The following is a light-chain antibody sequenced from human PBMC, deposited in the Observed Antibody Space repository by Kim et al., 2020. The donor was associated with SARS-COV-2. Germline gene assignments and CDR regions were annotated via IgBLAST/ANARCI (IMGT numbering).Light chain of an antibody. Sequence: LSPWHKAPLTSRADQIVSSYLAWYQHTPGQAPRLLIYDAANNATGIPARLSDSGSGTDFTLTISSLEPVDFAVDYCQQRSNWPLTFGGWTKVDIK. CDR2: DAA. J-gene: IGKJ4*01. V-gene: IGKV3-11*01. CDR1: QIVSSY. CDR3: QQRSNWPLT.